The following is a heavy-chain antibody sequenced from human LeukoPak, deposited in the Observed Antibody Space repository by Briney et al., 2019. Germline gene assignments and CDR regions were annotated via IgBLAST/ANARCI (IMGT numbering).Heavy chain of an antibody. Sequence: ASVKVSCKASGYTFTGYYMHWVRQAPGQGLEWMGWINPNNGDTKYAQKFQGRVTMTTDTSIMTAYMELSRLKSDDTAVYYCARDQIMGNTSYNWFEPWGQGTQVTVSS. CDR1: GYTFTGYY. D-gene: IGHD1-26*01. J-gene: IGHJ5*02. V-gene: IGHV1-2*02. CDR3: ARDQIMGNTSYNWFEP. CDR2: INPNNGDT.